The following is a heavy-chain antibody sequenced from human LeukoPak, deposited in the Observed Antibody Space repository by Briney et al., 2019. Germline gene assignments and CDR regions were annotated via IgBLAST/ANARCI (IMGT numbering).Heavy chain of an antibody. Sequence: SETLSLTCAVYGGSFSGYYWSWIRQPPVKGLEWIGEINHSGSTNYNPSLKSRVTISVDTSKNQFSLKLSSVTAADTAVYYCARGRVEMAKTHSHFDYWGQGTLVTVSS. CDR1: GGSFSGYY. CDR3: ARGRVEMAKTHSHFDY. D-gene: IGHD5-24*01. V-gene: IGHV4-34*01. CDR2: INHSGST. J-gene: IGHJ4*02.